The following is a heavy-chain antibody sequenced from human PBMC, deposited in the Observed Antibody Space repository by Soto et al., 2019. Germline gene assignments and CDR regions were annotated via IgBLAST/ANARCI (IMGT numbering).Heavy chain of an antibody. CDR1: GGSFSGYY. CDR2: INHSGST. J-gene: IGHJ1*01. D-gene: IGHD3-10*01. V-gene: IGHV4-34*01. Sequence: SETLSLTCAVYGGSFSGYYWSWIRQPPGKGLEWIGEINHSGSTNYNPSLKSRVTISVDTSKNQFSLKLSSVTAADTAVYYCARGRSTMVRGVIITGSWRNSAEYFQHWGQGTLVTVSS. CDR3: ARGRSTMVRGVIITGSWRNSAEYFQH.